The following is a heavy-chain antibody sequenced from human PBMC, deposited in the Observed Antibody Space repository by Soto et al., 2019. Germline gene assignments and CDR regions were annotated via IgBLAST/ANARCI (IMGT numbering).Heavy chain of an antibody. J-gene: IGHJ4*02. CDR2: IKSRSEGGTT. Sequence: VHLVESGGGLVQPGGSLRLSCAASGFSFSNAWMSWVRQAPGRGLEWVGRIKSRSEGGTTDYAAPVKGRFTISRDDSENTVFLQMNNLKSEDTAVYSCTTFRRYWGQGTLVTVSS. CDR3: TTFRRY. CDR1: GFSFSNAW. V-gene: IGHV3-15*01.